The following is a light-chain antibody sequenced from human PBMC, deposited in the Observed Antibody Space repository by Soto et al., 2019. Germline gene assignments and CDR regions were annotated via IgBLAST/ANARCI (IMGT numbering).Light chain of an antibody. J-gene: IGLJ1*01. V-gene: IGLV2-14*01. CDR3: SSYTSSSTLLYV. CDR2: DVS. CDR1: SSDVGGYNY. Sequence: QSVLTQPASVSGSPGQSITISCTGTSSDVGGYNYVSWYQQHPGKASKLMIYDVSNRPSGVSNRFSGSKSGNTASLTISGLQAEDEADYYCSSYTSSSTLLYVFGTGTKLTVL.